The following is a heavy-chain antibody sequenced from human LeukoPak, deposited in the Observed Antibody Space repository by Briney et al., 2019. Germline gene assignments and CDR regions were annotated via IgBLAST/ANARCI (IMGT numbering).Heavy chain of an antibody. V-gene: IGHV1-69*13. CDR2: IIPIFGTA. Sequence: GASVKVSCKASGGTFSSYAISWVRQAPGQGLEWMGGIIPIFGTANYAQKFQGRVTITADESTSTAYMELSSLRSEDTAVYYCARDTSSSWSHYYYGMDVWGQGTTVTVSS. CDR3: ARDTSSSWSHYYYGMDV. CDR1: GGTFSSYA. J-gene: IGHJ6*02. D-gene: IGHD6-13*01.